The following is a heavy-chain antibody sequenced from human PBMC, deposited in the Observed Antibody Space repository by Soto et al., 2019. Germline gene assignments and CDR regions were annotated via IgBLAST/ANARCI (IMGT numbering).Heavy chain of an antibody. Sequence: QVQLQESGPGLVRPSQTLSLTCTVSAGSISTINYYWSWIRQHPEKGLEWIGYISYSGSTFYHSSRKSRVTISLDTSKKQFSLTLTSVTAADTAVYSCARSAQWDGFDPWGQGTMVTVSS. CDR2: ISYSGST. D-gene: IGHD2-8*01. CDR3: ARSAQWDGFDP. J-gene: IGHJ3*01. CDR1: AGSISTINYY. V-gene: IGHV4-31*03.